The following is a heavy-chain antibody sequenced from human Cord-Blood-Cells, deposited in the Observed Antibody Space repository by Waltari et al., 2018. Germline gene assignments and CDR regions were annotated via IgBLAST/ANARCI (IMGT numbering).Heavy chain of an antibody. CDR3: ASPGADYYDSSGYLYYFDY. CDR1: GGSISSSSYY. J-gene: IGHJ4*02. Sequence: QLQLQESGPGLVKPSETLSLTCTVSGGSISSSSYYWGWIRQPPGKGREWIGSIYYSWSTYYNPALKSRVTISVDTSKNQFSLKLSSVTAADTAVYYCASPGADYYDSSGYLYYFDYWGQGTLVTVSS. V-gene: IGHV4-39*01. D-gene: IGHD3-22*01. CDR2: IYYSWST.